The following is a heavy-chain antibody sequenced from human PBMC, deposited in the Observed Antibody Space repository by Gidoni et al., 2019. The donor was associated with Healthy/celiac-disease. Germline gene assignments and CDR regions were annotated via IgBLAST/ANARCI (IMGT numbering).Heavy chain of an antibody. D-gene: IGHD6-19*01. J-gene: IGHJ5*02. CDR3: ARDRIAVAGTRWFDP. V-gene: IGHV1-3*01. CDR1: GYTLTSYA. Sequence: QVQLVQSGAEVKKPGASVKVSCKASGYTLTSYAMHWVRQAPGQRLEWMGWINAGNGNTKYSQKFQGRVTITRDTSASTAYMELSSLRSEDTAVYYCARDRIAVAGTRWFDPWGQGTLVTVSS. CDR2: INAGNGNT.